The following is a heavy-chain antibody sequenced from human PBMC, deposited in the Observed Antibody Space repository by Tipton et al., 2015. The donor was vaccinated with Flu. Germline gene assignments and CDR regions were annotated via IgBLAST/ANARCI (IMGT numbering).Heavy chain of an antibody. V-gene: IGHV3-7*01. CDR3: ARAMDV. J-gene: IGHJ6*04. CDR1: GFTFSSYW. Sequence: SLRLSCAASGFTFSSYWMNWVHQAPGKGLEWVASIKEDGSTKYYLDSVKGRFTISRDNALHSLYLHMDSLRGEDSAVYYCARAMDVWAKGTTVTVSS. CDR2: IKEDGSTK.